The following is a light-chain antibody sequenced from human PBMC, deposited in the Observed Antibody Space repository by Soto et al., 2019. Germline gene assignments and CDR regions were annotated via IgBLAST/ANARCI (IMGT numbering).Light chain of an antibody. J-gene: IGLJ1*01. CDR3: AAWDDSLNGPSYV. CDR2: TTN. CDR1: ASNIGSNP. Sequence: QTLLTQPPSVSGTPGQTVTVSCSGSASNIGSNPVNWYRQLPGTAPRLLISTTNQRPSGVPDSFSGSRSGTSALLAISGLQSEDEADYYCAAWDDSLNGPSYVFGTGPKVTVL. V-gene: IGLV1-44*01.